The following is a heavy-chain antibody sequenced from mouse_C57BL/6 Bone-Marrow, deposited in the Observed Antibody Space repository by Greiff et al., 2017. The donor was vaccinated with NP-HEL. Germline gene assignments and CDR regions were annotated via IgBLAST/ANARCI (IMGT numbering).Heavy chain of an antibody. J-gene: IGHJ1*03. CDR1: GYTFTSYW. CDR3: ASLAYDGYYGYFDV. V-gene: IGHV1-61*01. D-gene: IGHD2-3*01. CDR2: IYPSDSET. Sequence: QVQLQQPGAELVRPGSSVKLSCKASGYTFTSYWMDWVKQRPGQGLEWIGNIYPSDSETHYNQKFKDKATLTVDKSSSTAYMQLSSLTSEDSAVYYCASLAYDGYYGYFDVWGTGTTVTVSS.